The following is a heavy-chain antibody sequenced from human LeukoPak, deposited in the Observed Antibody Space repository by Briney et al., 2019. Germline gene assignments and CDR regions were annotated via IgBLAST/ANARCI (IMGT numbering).Heavy chain of an antibody. D-gene: IGHD6-19*01. Sequence: GGSLRLSCAASGFTFDDYAMSWVRQGPGKGLEWVSGISWNGGITGYSDSVKGRFTISRDNAKNSLYLQMNSLRAEDTALYYCARVLYSSGWYGYFDPWGRGTVITVSS. V-gene: IGHV3-20*04. CDR1: GFTFDDYA. J-gene: IGHJ2*01. CDR3: ARVLYSSGWYGYFDP. CDR2: ISWNGGIT.